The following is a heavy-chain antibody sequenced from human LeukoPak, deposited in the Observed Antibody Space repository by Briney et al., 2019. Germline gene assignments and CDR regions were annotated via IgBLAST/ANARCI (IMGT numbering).Heavy chain of an antibody. D-gene: IGHD6-19*01. V-gene: IGHV4-61*02. CDR2: IYTSGST. Sequence: SETLSLTCTVSGGAISSGSYYWSWIRQPAGKGLEWIGRIYTSGSTNYNPSLKSRVTISVDTSKNQFYLKLSSVTAADTAVYYCAKIAVAGNYYYYGMDVWGQGTTVTVSS. CDR1: GGAISSGSYY. J-gene: IGHJ6*02. CDR3: AKIAVAGNYYYYGMDV.